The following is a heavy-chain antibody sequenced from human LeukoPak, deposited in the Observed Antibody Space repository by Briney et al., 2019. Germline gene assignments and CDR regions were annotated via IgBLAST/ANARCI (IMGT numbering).Heavy chain of an antibody. J-gene: IGHJ3*02. CDR1: GFTFSSYA. CDR3: ATRYYDFWSGYLAFDI. D-gene: IGHD3-3*01. CDR2: ISGSGGST. Sequence: GGSLRLSCAASGFTFSSYAMSWVRQAPGKGLEWVSAISGSGGSTYYADSAKGRFTISRDNSKNTLYLQMNSLRAEDTAVYYCATRYYDFWSGYLAFDIWGQGTMVTVSS. V-gene: IGHV3-23*01.